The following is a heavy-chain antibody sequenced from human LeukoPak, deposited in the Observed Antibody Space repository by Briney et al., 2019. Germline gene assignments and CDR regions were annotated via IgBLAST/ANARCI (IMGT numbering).Heavy chain of an antibody. CDR3: ARAVMDSSGYYYLPLEYFQH. Sequence: ASVKVSCKASGYSFTGYYMHWVRQAPGQGLEWMGCINPNSGGTNYAQKLQGRVTVTTDTSTSTAYMELRSLRSDDTAVYYCARAVMDSSGYYYLPLEYFQHWGQGTLVTVSS. J-gene: IGHJ1*01. CDR1: GYSFTGYY. V-gene: IGHV1-2*02. D-gene: IGHD3-22*01. CDR2: INPNSGGT.